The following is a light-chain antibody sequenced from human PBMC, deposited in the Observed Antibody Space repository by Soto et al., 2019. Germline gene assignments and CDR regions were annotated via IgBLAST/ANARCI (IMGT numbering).Light chain of an antibody. V-gene: IGKV3-20*01. CDR1: QSIKNNF. J-gene: IGKJ5*01. Sequence: EIVFTPAPGTLSLSPGERATPSCRASQSIKNNFLAWYQQKPGQAPRLLIFGASSRSSGIPYRFSGSGSGTDFTLTVSRLEPEDFAVYYCQQYGTSPINFGQGTRLEIK. CDR2: GAS. CDR3: QQYGTSPIN.